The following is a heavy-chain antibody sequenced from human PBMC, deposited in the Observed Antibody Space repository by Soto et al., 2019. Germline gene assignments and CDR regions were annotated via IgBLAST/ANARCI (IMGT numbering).Heavy chain of an antibody. CDR1: GGSFRRYA. V-gene: IGHV1-69*01. Sequence: QVQLVQSGAEVKKPGSSVKVSCKASGGSFRRYAISWVRQAPGQGLEWMGGILPIFGSPSHAQKFQGRATINADESTSTAYLELTSLTSEDTAMYYCVFGDCTSTSCSYYFYGLDVWGQGTTVTVSS. J-gene: IGHJ6*02. CDR2: ILPIFGSP. CDR3: VFGDCTSTSCSYYFYGLDV. D-gene: IGHD2-2*01.